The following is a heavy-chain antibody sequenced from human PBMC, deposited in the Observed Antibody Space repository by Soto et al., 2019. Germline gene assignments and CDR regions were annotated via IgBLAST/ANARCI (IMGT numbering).Heavy chain of an antibody. Sequence: SETLSLTCTVSGGSISSYYWSWIRQPPGKGLEWIGYIYYSGSTNYNPSLKSRVTISVDTSKNQFSLKLSSVTAADTAVYYCAGQYYDFWSGPSPYGMDVWGQGTTVTVSS. CDR3: AGQYYDFWSGPSPYGMDV. D-gene: IGHD3-3*01. J-gene: IGHJ6*02. V-gene: IGHV4-59*01. CDR1: GGSISSYY. CDR2: IYYSGST.